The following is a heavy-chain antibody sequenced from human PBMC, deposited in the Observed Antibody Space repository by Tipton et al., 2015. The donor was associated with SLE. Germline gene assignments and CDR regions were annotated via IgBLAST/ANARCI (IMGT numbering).Heavy chain of an antibody. CDR3: AREGITMVQGDFDF. CDR1: GGSISSGGYY. J-gene: IGHJ4*02. Sequence: TLSLTCTVSGGSISSGGYYWSWIRQHPGKGLEWIGNIYYNGNTYYNLPLKSRVTISVDTSKNQFSLKLSSVTAADTAVYYCAREGITMVQGDFDFWGQGTLVTVSS. D-gene: IGHD3-10*01. CDR2: IYYNGNT. V-gene: IGHV4-31*03.